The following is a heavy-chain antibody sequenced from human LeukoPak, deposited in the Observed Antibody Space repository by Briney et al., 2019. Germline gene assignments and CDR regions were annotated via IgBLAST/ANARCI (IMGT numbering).Heavy chain of an antibody. CDR1: GFTFSNYA. Sequence: GGSLRLSCAASGFTFSNYAMSWVRQAPGKGLEWVAAMSESGSSTWYADSVKGRLTISRDNSKNTLFLQMNSLRAEDTAVYYCAKDLYDSSGSRYDYWGRGTLVTVSS. CDR3: AKDLYDSSGSRYDY. D-gene: IGHD3-22*01. V-gene: IGHV3-23*01. J-gene: IGHJ4*02. CDR2: MSESGSST.